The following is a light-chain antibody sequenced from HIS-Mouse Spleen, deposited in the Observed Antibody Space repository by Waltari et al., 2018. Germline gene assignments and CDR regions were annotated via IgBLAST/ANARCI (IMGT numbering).Light chain of an antibody. CDR2: GKN. J-gene: IGLJ2*01. CDR3: NSRDSSGNHVV. V-gene: IGLV3-19*01. CDR1: SLRSYD. Sequence: SSELTQDPAVSVALGQTVRITCQGDSLRSYDASWYQQKPGQAPVIVIYGKNNRPSGIPDRFSGSSSGNTASLTITGAQAEDEADYYCNSRDSSGNHVVFGGGTKLTVL.